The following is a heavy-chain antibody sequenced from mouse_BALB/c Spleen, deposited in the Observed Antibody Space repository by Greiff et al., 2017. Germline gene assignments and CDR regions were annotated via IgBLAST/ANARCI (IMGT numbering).Heavy chain of an antibody. Sequence: VQLQESGPGLVAPSQSLSITCTVSGFSLTSYDISWIRQPPGKGLEWLGVIWTGGGTNYNSAFMSRLSISKDNSKSQVFLKMNSLQTDDTAIYYCVRDRGIAGTWFAYWGQGTLVTVSA. V-gene: IGHV2-9-2*01. D-gene: IGHD4-1*01. CDR1: GFSLTSYD. J-gene: IGHJ3*01. CDR3: VRDRGIAGTWFAY. CDR2: IWTGGGT.